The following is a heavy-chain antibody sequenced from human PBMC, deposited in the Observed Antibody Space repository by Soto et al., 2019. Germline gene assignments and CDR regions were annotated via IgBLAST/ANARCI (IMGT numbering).Heavy chain of an antibody. CDR2: IIPIFGTA. CDR1: GGTFSSYA. CDR3: ATRRGYCSSTSCYRDYYYGMDV. Sequence: QVQLVQSGAEVKKPGSSVKVSCKASGGTFSSYAISWVRQAPGQGLEWMGGIIPIFGTANYAQKVQGRVTITADESTSTAYMELSSLRSEDTAVYYCATRRGYCSSTSCYRDYYYGMDVWGQGTTVTVSS. D-gene: IGHD2-2*01. V-gene: IGHV1-69*01. J-gene: IGHJ6*02.